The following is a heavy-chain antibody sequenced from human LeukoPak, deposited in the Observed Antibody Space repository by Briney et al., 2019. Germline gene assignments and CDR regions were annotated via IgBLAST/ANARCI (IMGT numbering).Heavy chain of an antibody. CDR2: MNPNSGST. CDR3: ARGERGSSAIDY. Sequence: ASVKVSCKASGYTFTSYDINWVRQATGQGLEWMGWMNPNSGSTGYAQKFQGRVTMTRNTSISTAYMELSSLRSEDTAVYYCARGERGSSAIDYWGQGTLVTVSS. V-gene: IGHV1-8*01. CDR1: GYTFTSYD. J-gene: IGHJ4*02. D-gene: IGHD6-6*01.